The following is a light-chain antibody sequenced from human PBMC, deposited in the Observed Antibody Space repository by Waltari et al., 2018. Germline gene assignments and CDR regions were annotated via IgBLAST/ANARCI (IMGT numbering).Light chain of an antibody. Sequence: QSVLTQPPSASGTPGQRVTISCSGTYSNIGNNIVNWYQQLPGKAPKLLIYRNDRRPSGVPVRFSGSKSGSSASLDIDGLHSEDEADYYCASWDDSLNGHWVVGGGTKVTVL. J-gene: IGLJ2*01. CDR1: YSNIGNNI. CDR3: ASWDDSLNGHWV. CDR2: RND. V-gene: IGLV1-44*01.